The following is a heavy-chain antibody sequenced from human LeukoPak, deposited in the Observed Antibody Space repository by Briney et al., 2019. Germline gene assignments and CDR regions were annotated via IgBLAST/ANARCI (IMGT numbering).Heavy chain of an antibody. CDR2: IYPGDSDT. D-gene: IGHD3-10*01. CDR3: ARHRLGNSYKEFYY. V-gene: IGHV5-51*01. CDR1: GYNFGTYW. J-gene: IGHJ4*02. Sequence: GESLKISCQGSGYNFGTYWVAWVRQMPGKGLEWMGIIYPGDSDTRYSPSFQGQVTISADRSISTAYLQWSSLKASDTAMYYCARHRLGNSYKEFYYWGQGTLVTVFS.